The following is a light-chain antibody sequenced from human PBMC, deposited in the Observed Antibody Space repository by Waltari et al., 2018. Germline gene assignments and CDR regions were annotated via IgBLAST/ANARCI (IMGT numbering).Light chain of an antibody. CDR1: QGISSA. V-gene: IGKV1-13*02. CDR3: QQFNSYPLT. CDR2: DAS. Sequence: AIQLTQSPSSLSASVGDRVTITCRASQGISSALAWYQQTPGKSPKLLIYDASSLESGVPSRFSGSGSGTDFTLTISSLQPEDFATYYCQQFNSYPLTFGGGTKVEIK. J-gene: IGKJ4*01.